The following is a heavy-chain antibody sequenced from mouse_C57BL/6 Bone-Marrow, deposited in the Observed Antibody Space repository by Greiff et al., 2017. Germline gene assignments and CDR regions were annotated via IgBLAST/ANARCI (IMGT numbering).Heavy chain of an antibody. Sequence: QVQLQQSGAELVRPGTSVKVSCKASGYAFTNYLIAWVKQRPGQGLEWIGVINPGCGGTNYHEKFMGKAPLTADKSSSTAYMQLSSLTSEDSAVYFCARSKNWDSWFAYWGQGTLVTVSA. J-gene: IGHJ3*01. D-gene: IGHD4-1*01. CDR3: ARSKNWDSWFAY. V-gene: IGHV1-54*01. CDR2: INPGCGGT. CDR1: GYAFTNYL.